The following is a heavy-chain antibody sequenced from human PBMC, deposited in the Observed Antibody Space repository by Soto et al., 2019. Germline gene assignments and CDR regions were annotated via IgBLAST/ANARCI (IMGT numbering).Heavy chain of an antibody. V-gene: IGHV5-51*01. Sequence: GESLKISCKGSGYSFSRYWIDWVRQTPGKGLEWMGVIYPGDSDTKYSPSFQGQVTISADKSISTAYLQWSSLKASDSAMYYCARHITYSGSYLSPLESWGQGTLVPVSS. CDR2: IYPGDSDT. J-gene: IGHJ5*02. D-gene: IGHD1-26*01. CDR1: GYSFSRYW. CDR3: ARHITYSGSYLSPLES.